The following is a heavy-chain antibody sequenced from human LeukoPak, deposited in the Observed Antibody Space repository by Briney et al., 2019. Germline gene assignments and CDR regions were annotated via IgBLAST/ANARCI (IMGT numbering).Heavy chain of an antibody. D-gene: IGHD3-22*01. CDR2: INPNSGGT. J-gene: IGHJ3*02. CDR1: GYTFTGYY. Sequence: ASVKVSCKASGYTFTGYYMHWVRQAPGQGLEWMGWINPNSGGTDYAQKFQGRVTMTRDTSISTAYMELSRLRSDDTAVYYCARGAPSLYYYDSSGYYYYDAFDIWGQGTMVTVSS. V-gene: IGHV1-2*02. CDR3: ARGAPSLYYYDSSGYYYYDAFDI.